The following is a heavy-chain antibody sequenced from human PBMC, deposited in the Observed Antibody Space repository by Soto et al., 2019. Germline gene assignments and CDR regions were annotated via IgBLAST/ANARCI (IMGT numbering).Heavy chain of an antibody. CDR1: GFTFSSYS. CDR3: ASNYGSGGAFDI. Sequence: EVQLVESGGGLVKPGGSLRLSCAASGFTFSSYSMNWVRQAPGQGLEWVSSISSSSSYIYYADSVKGRFTISRDNAKNSLYLQMNSLRAEDTAGYYCASNYGSGGAFDIWGQGTMVTVSS. D-gene: IGHD3-10*01. V-gene: IGHV3-21*01. J-gene: IGHJ3*02. CDR2: ISSSSSYI.